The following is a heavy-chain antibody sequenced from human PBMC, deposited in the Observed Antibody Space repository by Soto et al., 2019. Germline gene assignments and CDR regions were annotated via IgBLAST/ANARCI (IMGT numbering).Heavy chain of an antibody. CDR1: GYTFTGYG. Sequence: ASVKVSCKASGYTFTGYGISWVRQAPGQGLEWMGWISAYNGNTNYAQKLQGRVTMTTDTSTSTAHMELRSLRSDDTAVYYCARGHAYSSGWYSVYWGQGTLVTVSS. V-gene: IGHV1-18*01. J-gene: IGHJ4*02. D-gene: IGHD6-19*01. CDR3: ARGHAYSSGWYSVY. CDR2: ISAYNGNT.